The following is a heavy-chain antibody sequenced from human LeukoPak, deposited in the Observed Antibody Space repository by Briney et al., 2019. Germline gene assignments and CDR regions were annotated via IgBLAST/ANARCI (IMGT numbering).Heavy chain of an antibody. CDR2: ISTNKGNT. J-gene: IGHJ5*02. CDR1: GYIFTIYG. Sequence: ASVKVSCKASGYIFTIYGISWVRQAPGQGREWMGWISTNKGNTNYAQTLQGRGTMTTDASTSTAYMELRRLRSDDTAIYYCVRDIQWRFEPWGQGALVTVSS. D-gene: IGHD2-8*01. CDR3: VRDIQWRFEP. V-gene: IGHV1-18*01.